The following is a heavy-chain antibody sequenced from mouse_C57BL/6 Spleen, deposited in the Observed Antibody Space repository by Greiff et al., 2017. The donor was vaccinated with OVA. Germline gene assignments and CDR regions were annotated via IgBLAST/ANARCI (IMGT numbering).Heavy chain of an antibody. CDR3: ARDEEQLRPAWFAY. D-gene: IGHD3-2*02. Sequence: VKLVESGPELVKPGASVKISCKASGYAFSSSWMNWVKQRPGKGLEWIGRIYPGDGDTNYNGKFKGKATLTADKSSSTAYMQLSSLTSEDSAVYFCARDEEQLRPAWFAYWGQGTLVTVSA. J-gene: IGHJ3*01. CDR1: GYAFSSSW. V-gene: IGHV1-82*01. CDR2: IYPGDGDT.